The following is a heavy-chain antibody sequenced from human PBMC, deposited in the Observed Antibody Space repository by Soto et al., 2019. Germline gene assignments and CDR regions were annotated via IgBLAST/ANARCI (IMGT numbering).Heavy chain of an antibody. Sequence: SETLSLTCTVSGGSISSSSYYWGWIRQPPGKGLEWIGSIYYSGSTYYNPSLKSRVTISVDTSKNQFSLKLSSVTAADTAVYYCASQAGFYYYYGMDVWGQGTTVTVSS. D-gene: IGHD6-19*01. CDR1: GGSISSSSYY. CDR3: ASQAGFYYYYGMDV. V-gene: IGHV4-39*01. J-gene: IGHJ6*02. CDR2: IYYSGST.